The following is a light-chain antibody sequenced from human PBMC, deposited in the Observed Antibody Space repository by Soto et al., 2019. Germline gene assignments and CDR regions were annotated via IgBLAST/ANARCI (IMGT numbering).Light chain of an antibody. CDR1: SSDVGSYDL. J-gene: IGLJ1*01. CDR3: CSYAGSNPSV. Sequence: QSVLTQPASVSGSPGQSITISCTGTSSDVGSYDLVSWYQQHPGKAPKLMIYEGSKRPSGVSNRFSGSKSGNTASLTISGLQAEDEADYYCCSYAGSNPSVFGTGTRVTVL. CDR2: EGS. V-gene: IGLV2-23*01.